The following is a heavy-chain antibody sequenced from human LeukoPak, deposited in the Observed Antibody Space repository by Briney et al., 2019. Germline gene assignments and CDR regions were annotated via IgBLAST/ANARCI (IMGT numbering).Heavy chain of an antibody. CDR2: IIPIFGTA. D-gene: IGHD4-17*01. J-gene: IGHJ4*02. Sequence: GASVKVSCKASGGTFSSYAISWVRQAPGQGLEWMGGIIPIFGTANYAQKFQGRVTITADESTSTAYMELSSLRSEDTAVYYCARDEDYGIFVNIDYWGQGTLVTVSS. V-gene: IGHV1-69*01. CDR3: ARDEDYGIFVNIDY. CDR1: GGTFSSYA.